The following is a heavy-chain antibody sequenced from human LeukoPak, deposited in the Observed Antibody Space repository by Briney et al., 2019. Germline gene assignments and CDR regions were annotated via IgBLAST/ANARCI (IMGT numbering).Heavy chain of an antibody. Sequence: SETLSLTCTVSGNSFGDYYWSWIRQPAGKGLEWIGRIYTSGSTTYNPSLKSRVTMSVDTSKSQFSLNLSSVTAADTAVYYCARHLRSGAAAGTFDYWGQGTLVTVSS. CDR1: GNSFGDYY. J-gene: IGHJ4*02. D-gene: IGHD6-13*01. CDR2: IYTSGST. V-gene: IGHV4-4*07. CDR3: ARHLRSGAAAGTFDY.